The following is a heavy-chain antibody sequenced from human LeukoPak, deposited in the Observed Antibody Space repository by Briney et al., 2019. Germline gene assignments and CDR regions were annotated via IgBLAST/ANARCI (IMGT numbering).Heavy chain of an antibody. CDR1: GGSISSYY. CDR3: ARDHVSSRGDRRAFDI. CDR2: IYYSGST. J-gene: IGHJ3*02. V-gene: IGHV4-59*01. Sequence: PSETLSLTCTVSGGSISSYYWTWIRQSPGKGLEWIGYIYYSGSTNYNPSLKSRVTISVDTSKNQFSLRLSSVTAADTAVYYCARDHVSSRGDRRAFDIWGQGTMVTVSS. D-gene: IGHD2-21*01.